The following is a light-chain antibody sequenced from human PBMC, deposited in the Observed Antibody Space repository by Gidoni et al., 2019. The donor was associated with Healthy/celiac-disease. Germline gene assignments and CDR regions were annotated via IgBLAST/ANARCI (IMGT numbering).Light chain of an antibody. CDR1: SSDVGCYNL. CDR2: EVS. CDR3: CSYAGSSTFV. Sequence: QSALTQPASVSGSPGQSITISCTGTSSDVGCYNLVSWYQQHPGKAPKLMIYEVSKRPSGVSNRFSGSKSGNTASLTISVLQAEDEADYYCCSYAGSSTFVFGTGTKVTVL. J-gene: IGLJ1*01. V-gene: IGLV2-23*02.